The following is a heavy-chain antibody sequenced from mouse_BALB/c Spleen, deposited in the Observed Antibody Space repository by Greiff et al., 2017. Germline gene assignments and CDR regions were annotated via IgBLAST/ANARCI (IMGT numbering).Heavy chain of an antibody. CDR3: ARGYGSSYVGY. CDR2: IFPGTGTT. CDR1: GYTFTSYW. Sequence: QVQLQQSGAELVKPGASVKLSCKTSGYTFTSYWIQWVKQRPGQGLGWIGEIFPGTGTTYYNEKFKGKATLTIDTSSSTAYMQLSSLTSEDSAVYFCARGYGSSYVGYWGQGTTRTVSS. D-gene: IGHD1-1*01. V-gene: IGHV1S132*01. J-gene: IGHJ2*01.